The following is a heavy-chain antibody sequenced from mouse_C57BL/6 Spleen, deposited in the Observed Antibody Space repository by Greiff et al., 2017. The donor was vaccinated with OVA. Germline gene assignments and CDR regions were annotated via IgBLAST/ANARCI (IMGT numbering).Heavy chain of an antibody. D-gene: IGHD2-12*01. J-gene: IGHJ2*01. Sequence: QVQLKESGAELVRPGASVTLSCKASGYTFTDYEMHWVKQTPVHGLEWIGAIDPETGGTAYNQKFKGKAILTADKSSSTAYMELRSLTSEDSAVYYCTRSRLLSFDYWGQGTTLTVSS. CDR2: IDPETGGT. CDR3: TRSRLLSFDY. CDR1: GYTFTDYE. V-gene: IGHV1-15*01.